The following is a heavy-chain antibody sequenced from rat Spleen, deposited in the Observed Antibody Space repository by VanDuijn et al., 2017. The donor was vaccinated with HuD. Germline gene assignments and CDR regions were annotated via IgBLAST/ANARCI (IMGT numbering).Heavy chain of an antibody. Sequence: EVQLVESGGGLVQPGRSMKLSCAASGFTFSNYDMAWVRQAPTKGLEWVASISPSGGSTYYRDSVKGRFTISRDNAKSTLYLQMDSLRSEDTATYYCATGATLDWGQGTLVTVSS. CDR2: ISPSGGST. J-gene: IGHJ3*01. D-gene: IGHD1-4*01. V-gene: IGHV5-25*01. CDR1: GFTFSNYD. CDR3: ATGATLD.